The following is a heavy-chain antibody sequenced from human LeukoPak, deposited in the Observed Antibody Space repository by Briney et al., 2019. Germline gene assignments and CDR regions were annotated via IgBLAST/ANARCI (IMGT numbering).Heavy chain of an antibody. V-gene: IGHV3-64D*06. CDR3: VKDLDNYTPSDSYDL. CDR2: ITSNGAQT. Sequence: GGSLGLSCSASGFTFSDYPIQWVRQAPGKGLECVSSITSNGAQTYYADSVKGRFTMSRDNSKNMLYLQMSSLRAEDTALYYCVKDLDNYTPSDSYDLWGQGTMVTVSS. CDR1: GFTFSDYP. J-gene: IGHJ3*01. D-gene: IGHD1-20*01.